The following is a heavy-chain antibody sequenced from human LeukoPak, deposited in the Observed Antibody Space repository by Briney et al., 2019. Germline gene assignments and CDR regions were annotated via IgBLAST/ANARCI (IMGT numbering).Heavy chain of an antibody. CDR2: ISSSDSTI. Sequence: GGSLRLSCAASGFTFNSYETNWVRQAPGKGLEWVSYISSSDSTIYEDSVKGRFTISRDNAKNSLYLQMNSLRAEDTAVYYCAREGTSDAFDIWGQGTMVTVSS. CDR3: AREGTSDAFDI. D-gene: IGHD1-1*01. CDR1: GFTFNSYE. J-gene: IGHJ3*02. V-gene: IGHV3-48*03.